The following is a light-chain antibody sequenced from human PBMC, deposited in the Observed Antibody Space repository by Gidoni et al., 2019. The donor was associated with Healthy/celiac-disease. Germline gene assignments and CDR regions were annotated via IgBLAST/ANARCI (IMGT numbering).Light chain of an antibody. J-gene: IGLJ3*02. CDR2: DVS. CDR1: NIGSKS. CDR3: QVWDSSSDLQV. Sequence: SSLLTQPPSVSVAPGKTARITCGGNNIGSKSVHWYQQKPGQAPVLVVYDVSDRPSGIPERFSGSNSGNTATLTISRVEAGDEADYYCQVWDSSSDLQVFGGGTKLTVL. V-gene: IGLV3-21*03.